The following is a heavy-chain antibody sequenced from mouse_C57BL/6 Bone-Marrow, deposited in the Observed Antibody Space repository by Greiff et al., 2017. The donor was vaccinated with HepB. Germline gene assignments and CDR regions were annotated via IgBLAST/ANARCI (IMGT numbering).Heavy chain of an antibody. CDR1: GYTFTEYT. J-gene: IGHJ3*01. CDR2: FYPGSGSI. Sequence: VQLQQSGAELVKPGASVKLSCKASGYTFTEYTIHWVKQRSGQGLEWIGWFYPGSGSINYNEKFKDKATLTVDKSSSTAYMELSSLTSEDSAVYFCARHEGGDELWWFAYWGQGTLVTVSA. CDR3: ARHEGGDELWWFAY. D-gene: IGHD1-2*01. V-gene: IGHV1-62-2*01.